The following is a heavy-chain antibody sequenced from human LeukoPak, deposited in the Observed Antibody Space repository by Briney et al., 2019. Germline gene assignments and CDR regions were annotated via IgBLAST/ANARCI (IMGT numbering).Heavy chain of an antibody. D-gene: IGHD1-26*01. CDR1: VFTFSPFW. J-gene: IGHJ4*02. CDR2: IKREGSET. Sequence: GGSQTLSCAPSVFTFSPFWMTGVRQAPGEGGEGVANIKREGSETLYVDSVKGRYPISRDNAENLLSLNMHTQRPGDAALLYCVRHSGTYFDYWGQGTLVTVSS. CDR3: VRHSGTYFDY. V-gene: IGHV3-7*01.